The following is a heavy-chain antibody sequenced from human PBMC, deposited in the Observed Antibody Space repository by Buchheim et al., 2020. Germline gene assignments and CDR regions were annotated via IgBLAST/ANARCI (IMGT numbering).Heavy chain of an antibody. CDR3: ARYYYDSSGYYYYFDY. D-gene: IGHD3-22*01. CDR1: GFTFSSYE. CDR2: ISSSGSTI. J-gene: IGHJ4*02. Sequence: EVQLVESGGGLVQPGGSLRLSCAASGFTFSSYEMNWVRQAPGKGLEWVSYISSSGSTIYYADSEKGRFTISRDNAKNSLYLQMNSLRAEDTAVYYCARYYYDSSGYYYYFDYWGQGTL. V-gene: IGHV3-48*03.